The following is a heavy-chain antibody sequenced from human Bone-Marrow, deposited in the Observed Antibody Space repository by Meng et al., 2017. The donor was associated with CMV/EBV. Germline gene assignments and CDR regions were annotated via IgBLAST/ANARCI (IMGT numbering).Heavy chain of an antibody. CDR2: IYYSGRT. CDR3: ATYTVANAYSDY. J-gene: IGHJ4*02. Sequence: SETLSLTCTVSGDSISSSGYYWGWIRQPPGKGLEWIGSIYYSGRTYYNPSLKSRVTISVDTSKNQFSLKLNSVTAADTAVYYCATYTVANAYSDYWGQGTLVTVSS. D-gene: IGHD4-23*01. V-gene: IGHV4-39*07. CDR1: GDSISSSGYY.